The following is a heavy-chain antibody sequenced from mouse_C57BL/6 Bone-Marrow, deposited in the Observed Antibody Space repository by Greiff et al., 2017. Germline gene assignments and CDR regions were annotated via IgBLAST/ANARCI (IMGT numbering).Heavy chain of an antibody. CDR2: IDPADSYT. CDR3: AEEYYSNYGDWYFDV. CDR1: GYTFTSYW. V-gene: IGHV1-59*01. Sequence: VQLQQPGAELVRPGTSVKLSCKASGYTFTSYWMHWVKQRPGQGLEWIGVIDPADSYTNYNQKFKGKATLTVDTSSSTAYMQLSSLTSEDSAVYYCAEEYYSNYGDWYFDVWGTGTPVTVSS. D-gene: IGHD2-5*01. J-gene: IGHJ1*03.